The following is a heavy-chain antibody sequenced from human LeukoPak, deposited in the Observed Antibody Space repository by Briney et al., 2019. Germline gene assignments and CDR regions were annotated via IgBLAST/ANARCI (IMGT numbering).Heavy chain of an antibody. CDR1: GGTFSSYA. CDR2: IIPIFGTA. Sequence: ASVKVSCKASGGTFSSYAISWVRQAPGQGLEWMGGIIPIFGTANYAQKFQGRVTITADESTSTAYMELSSLRSEDTAVYYCARVPRYYDSSGYDYWGQGTLVTVSS. D-gene: IGHD3-22*01. J-gene: IGHJ4*02. V-gene: IGHV1-69*13. CDR3: ARVPRYYDSSGYDY.